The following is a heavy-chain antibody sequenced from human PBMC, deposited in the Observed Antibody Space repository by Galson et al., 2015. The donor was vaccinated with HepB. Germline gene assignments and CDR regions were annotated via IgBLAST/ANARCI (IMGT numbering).Heavy chain of an antibody. V-gene: IGHV1-69*13. D-gene: IGHD3-3*01. J-gene: IGHJ3*02. CDR2: IITIFGTP. CDR1: GGTFNSFS. Sequence: SVKVSCKASGGTFNSFSISWVRQAPGQGLEWMGGIITIFGTPNYAQKFQGRVTITADESTGTAYMELSTLRSEDTAVYYCANRRFLEWSYAFDIWGQGTMVTVSS. CDR3: ANRRFLEWSYAFDI.